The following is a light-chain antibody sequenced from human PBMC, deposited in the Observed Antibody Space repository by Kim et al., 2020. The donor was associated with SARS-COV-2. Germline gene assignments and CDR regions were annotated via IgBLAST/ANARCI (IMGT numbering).Light chain of an antibody. CDR1: SSDIGDNY. CDR3: GTWDSSLSAVV. Sequence: QSVLTQPPSMSAAPGQKVTISCSGGSSDIGDNYVSWYQQLPGTAPKLLIYDNDKRHSGIPDRFSGSKSGTSATLGITGLQTGDEADYYCGTWDSSLSAVVFGGGTQLTVL. J-gene: IGLJ2*01. CDR2: DND. V-gene: IGLV1-51*01.